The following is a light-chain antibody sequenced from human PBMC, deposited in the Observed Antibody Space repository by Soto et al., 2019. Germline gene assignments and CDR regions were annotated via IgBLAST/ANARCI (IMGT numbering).Light chain of an antibody. CDR1: TSDVGGYKY. V-gene: IGLV2-11*01. Sequence: QSALTQPRSVSGSPGQSVTISCTGTTSDVGGYKYVSWYQQHPGKAPKLMIFDVSKRPSGVPDRFSGAKSGNTASLTISGLQAEDEADYYCAAWDDSLNGHWVFGGGTQLTVL. CDR3: AAWDDSLNGHWV. J-gene: IGLJ3*02. CDR2: DVS.